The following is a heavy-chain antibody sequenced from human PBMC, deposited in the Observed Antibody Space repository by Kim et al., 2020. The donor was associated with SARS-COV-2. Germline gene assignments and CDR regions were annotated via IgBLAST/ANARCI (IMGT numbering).Heavy chain of an antibody. Sequence: SETLSLTCTVSGGSISSYYWSWIRQPPGKGLEWIGYIYYSGSTNYNPSLKSRVTISVDTSKNQFSLKLSSVTAADTAVYYCARDGNKGTYYDILTGRLGYYYYGMDVWGQGTTVTVSS. CDR3: ARDGNKGTYYDILTGRLGYYYYGMDV. V-gene: IGHV4-59*01. CDR1: GGSISSYY. CDR2: IYYSGST. D-gene: IGHD3-9*01. J-gene: IGHJ6*02.